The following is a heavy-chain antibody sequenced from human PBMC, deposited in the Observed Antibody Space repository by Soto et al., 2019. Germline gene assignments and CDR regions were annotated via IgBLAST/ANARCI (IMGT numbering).Heavy chain of an antibody. D-gene: IGHD3-10*01. V-gene: IGHV3-48*02. CDR2: ISSTGSTT. J-gene: IGHJ4*02. Sequence: EVQLVESGGGSIQTGGSLRLSCAASGFTFSSYNMNWLRQAPGKGLEWISYISSTGSTTYYAVSVKGRFTTSRDNAKNALFLQMNSLRDEDTAVYYCAREARGFDYWGKGTLVTVSS. CDR1: GFTFSSYN. CDR3: AREARGFDY.